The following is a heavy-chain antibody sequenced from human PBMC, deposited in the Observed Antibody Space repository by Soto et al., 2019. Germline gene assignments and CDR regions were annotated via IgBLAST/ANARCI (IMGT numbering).Heavy chain of an antibody. D-gene: IGHD1-26*01. Sequence: QVQLQESDPGLVKPSETLSLTCTVSGGSISSYYWSWIRQPPGKGLEWIGYIYYSGSTNYNPSLNTRVTISVDPSKNQFSLTLSSVTAADTAVYYCARGGGSPDYWGQGTLVTVSS. CDR2: IYYSGST. J-gene: IGHJ4*02. V-gene: IGHV4-59*08. CDR1: GGSISSYY. CDR3: ARGGGSPDY.